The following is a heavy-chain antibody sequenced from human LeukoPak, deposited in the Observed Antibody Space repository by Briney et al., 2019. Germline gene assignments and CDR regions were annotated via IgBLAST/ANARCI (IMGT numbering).Heavy chain of an antibody. J-gene: IGHJ6*04. CDR1: GGSFSGYY. D-gene: IGHD2-2*01. CDR3: ARGPGRYCSSTSCRPRTYYYYGMDV. Sequence: SETLSLTCAVYGGSFSGYYWSWIRQPPGKGLEWIGEINHSGSTNYNPSLKSRVTISVGTSKNQFSLKLSSVTAADTAVYYCARGPGRYCSSTSCRPRTYYYYGMDVWGKGTTVTVSS. CDR2: INHSGST. V-gene: IGHV4-34*01.